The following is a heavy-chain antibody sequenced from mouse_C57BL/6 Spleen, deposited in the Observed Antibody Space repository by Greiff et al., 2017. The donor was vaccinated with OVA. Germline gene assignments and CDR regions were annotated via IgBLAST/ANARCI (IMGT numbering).Heavy chain of an antibody. V-gene: IGHV1-55*01. CDR2: IYPGSGST. CDR3: ARGGGSSPYAMDY. CDR1: GYTFTSYW. Sequence: QVQLQQPGAELVKPGASVKMSCKASGYTFTSYWITWVKQRPGQGLEWIGDIYPGSGSTKYNEKFKSKATLTVDTSSSTAYMQLSSLTSEDSAVYYCARGGGSSPYAMDYWGQGTSVTVSS. J-gene: IGHJ4*01. D-gene: IGHD1-1*01.